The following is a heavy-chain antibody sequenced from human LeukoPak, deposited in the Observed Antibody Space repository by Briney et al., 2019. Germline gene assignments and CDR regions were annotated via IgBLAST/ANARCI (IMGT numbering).Heavy chain of an antibody. CDR2: INSDGSST. D-gene: IGHD3-10*01. V-gene: IGHV3-74*01. CDR3: ARDRPSLLWFGELSGWFDP. J-gene: IGHJ5*02. CDR1: GFTFSNYW. Sequence: PGGSLRLSCAASGFTFSNYWMHWVRQAPGKGLVWVSRINSDGSSTSYADSVKGRFTISRDNAKNTLYLQMNSLRAEDTAVYYCARDRPSLLWFGELSGWFDPWGQGTLVTVSS.